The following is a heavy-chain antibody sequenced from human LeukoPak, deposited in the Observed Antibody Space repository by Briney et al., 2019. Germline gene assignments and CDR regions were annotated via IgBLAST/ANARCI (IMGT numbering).Heavy chain of an antibody. J-gene: IGHJ4*02. CDR1: GFTFDDYA. CDR2: ISWDGGST. V-gene: IGHV3-43D*04. CDR3: AKDFSYYDFWSGYLDY. D-gene: IGHD3-3*01. Sequence: PGGSLRLSCAASGFTFDDYAMHWVRQAPGKGLEWVSLISWDGGSTYYADSVKGRFTISRDNSKKSLYLQMNSLRAEDTALYYCAKDFSYYDFWSGYLDYWGQGTLVTVSS.